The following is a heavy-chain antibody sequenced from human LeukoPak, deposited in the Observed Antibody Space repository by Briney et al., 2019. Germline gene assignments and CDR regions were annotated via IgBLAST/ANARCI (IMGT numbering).Heavy chain of an antibody. CDR3: ARGLQYQAFFDY. Sequence: SETLSLTCTVSGYSISSNYYWGCIRQPPGKGLEWIGSIYHSGSTYYNPSLKSRVTISVDTSKNQFSLKLSSVTAADTAVYYCARGLQYQAFFDYWGQGTLVTVSS. CDR2: IYHSGST. J-gene: IGHJ4*02. V-gene: IGHV4-38-2*02. D-gene: IGHD2-2*01. CDR1: GYSISSNYY.